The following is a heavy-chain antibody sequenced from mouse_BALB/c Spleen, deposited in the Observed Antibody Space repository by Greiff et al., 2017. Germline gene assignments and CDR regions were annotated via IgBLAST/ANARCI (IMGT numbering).Heavy chain of an antibody. J-gene: IGHJ3*01. V-gene: IGHV14-4*02. CDR1: GFNIKDYY. CDR2: IDPENGDT. D-gene: IGHD1-1*01. Sequence: EVKLMESGAELVRSGASVKLSCTASGFNIKDYYMHWVKQRPEQGLEWIGWIDPENGDTEYAPKFQGKATMTADTSSNTAYLQLSSLTSEDTAVYYCNGLYYYGSSSWFAYWGQGTLVTVSA. CDR3: NGLYYYGSSSWFAY.